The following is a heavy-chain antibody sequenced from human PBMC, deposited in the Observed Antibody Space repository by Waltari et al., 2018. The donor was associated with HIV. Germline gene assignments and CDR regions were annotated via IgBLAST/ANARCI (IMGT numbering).Heavy chain of an antibody. CDR3: ARDSSRVLWFGESLPT. J-gene: IGHJ4*02. CDR1: GSRCNDHG. Sequence: QVQVVESGGGVVQPGRSLRLSCAASGSRCNDHGMHWVRQTPGKGLEWVALMSDDGSKRFYAESVRGRFVVSRDNSKKIFYLQMNSLRPDDTAVYFCARDSSRVLWFGESLPTWGQGTLVSVSP. CDR2: MSDDGSKR. D-gene: IGHD3-10*01. V-gene: IGHV3-30*03.